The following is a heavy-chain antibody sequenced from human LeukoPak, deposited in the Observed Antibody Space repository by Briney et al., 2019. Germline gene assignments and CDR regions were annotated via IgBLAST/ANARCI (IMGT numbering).Heavy chain of an antibody. V-gene: IGHV1-18*01. J-gene: IGHJ2*01. CDR2: ISAYNGNT. D-gene: IGHD2-15*01. CDR3: ARVVVVAATRGSWYFDL. CDR1: GYTFTSYG. Sequence: GASVKVSCKASGYTFTSYGISWVRQAPGQGLEWMGWISAYNGNTNYAQKLQGRVTMTTDTSTSTAYMELRSLRSDDTAVYYCARVVVVAATRGSWYFDLRGRGTLVTVSS.